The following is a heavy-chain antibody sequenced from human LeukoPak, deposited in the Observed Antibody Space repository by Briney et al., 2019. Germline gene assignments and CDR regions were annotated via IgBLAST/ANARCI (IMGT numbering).Heavy chain of an antibody. Sequence: PSQTLSLTCTVSGDSINSSANYWTWIRQHPGTGLEWIGYIFYTGTTYYNPSLKSRVAISADTSRNQFSLNLTSVTAADTAVYYCARAAWLHYFDYWGQGTLVTVSS. CDR3: ARAAWLHYFDY. D-gene: IGHD6-19*01. V-gene: IGHV4-31*03. CDR2: IFYTGTT. J-gene: IGHJ4*02. CDR1: GDSINSSANY.